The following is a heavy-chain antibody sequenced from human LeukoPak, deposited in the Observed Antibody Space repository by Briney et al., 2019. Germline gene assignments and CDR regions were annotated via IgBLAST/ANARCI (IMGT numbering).Heavy chain of an antibody. D-gene: IGHD4-17*01. CDR2: INHSGST. CDR1: GGSFSGYY. V-gene: IGHV4-34*01. Sequence: SETLSLTCAVYGGSFSGYYWSWIRQPPGKGLEWIGEINHSGSTNYNPSLKSRVTISVDTSKNQFSLKLSSVTAADTAVYYCARGPDYGDYGDIDYWGQGTLVTVSS. J-gene: IGHJ4*02. CDR3: ARGPDYGDYGDIDY.